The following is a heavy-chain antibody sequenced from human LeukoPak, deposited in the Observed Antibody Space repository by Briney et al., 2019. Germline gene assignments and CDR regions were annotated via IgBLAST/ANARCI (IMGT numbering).Heavy chain of an antibody. CDR3: AMESPIYGDWGYYYYYMDV. J-gene: IGHJ6*03. CDR2: IYTSGST. D-gene: IGHD4-17*01. V-gene: IGHV4-61*02. Sequence: SQTLSLTCTVSGGSISSGSYYWSWIRQPAGKGLEWIGRIYTSGSTNYNPSLKSRVTISVDTSKNQFSLKLSSVTAADTAVYYCAMESPIYGDWGYYYYYMDVWGKGTTVTISS. CDR1: GGSISSGSYY.